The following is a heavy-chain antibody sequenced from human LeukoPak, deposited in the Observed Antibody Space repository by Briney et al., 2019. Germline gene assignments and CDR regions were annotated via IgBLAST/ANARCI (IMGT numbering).Heavy chain of an antibody. CDR3: ATARYCSGGSCSSYAYFQH. D-gene: IGHD2-15*01. Sequence: GSLRLSCAASGFTFSSYWMSWVRQAPGKGLEWVANIKQDGSEKYYVDSVKGRFTISRDNAKNSLYLQMNSLRAEDSAVYYCATARYCSGGSCSSYAYFQHWGQGTVVTVSS. CDR2: IKQDGSEK. V-gene: IGHV3-7*03. CDR1: GFTFSSYW. J-gene: IGHJ1*01.